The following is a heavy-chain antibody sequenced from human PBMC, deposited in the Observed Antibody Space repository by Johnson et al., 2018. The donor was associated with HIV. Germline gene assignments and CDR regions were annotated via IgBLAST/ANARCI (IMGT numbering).Heavy chain of an antibody. CDR1: GFTFSSYA. V-gene: IGHV3-30-3*01. J-gene: IGHJ3*01. CDR3: AKGGIATRCVDV. CDR2: ISYDGSNK. D-gene: IGHD6-13*01. Sequence: QVQLVESGGGVVQPGRSLRLSCAASGFTFSSYAMHWVRQAPGKGLEWVAVISYDGSNKYYADSVKGRFTISSDNSKNTLYLQMNSLRAEDTALYYCAKGGIATRCVDVWGQGTMVTVSS.